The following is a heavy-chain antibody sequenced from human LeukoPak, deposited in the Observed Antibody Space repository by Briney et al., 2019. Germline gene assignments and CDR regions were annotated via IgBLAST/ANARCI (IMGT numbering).Heavy chain of an antibody. Sequence: SGGSLRLSCAASGFTFTNYDMSWVRQAPGKGLESVSAISGSGNRAYYADSVKGRFTISRDNSKNPLHLQMNSLRAEDTAVYYCAKDLDEGVAADWFDPWDQGTLVTVSS. D-gene: IGHD6-25*01. V-gene: IGHV3-23*01. CDR2: ISGSGNRA. CDR3: AKDLDEGVAADWFDP. J-gene: IGHJ5*02. CDR1: GFTFTNYD.